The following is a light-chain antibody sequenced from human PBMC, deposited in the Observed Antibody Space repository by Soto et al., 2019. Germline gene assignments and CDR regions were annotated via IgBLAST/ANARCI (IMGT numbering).Light chain of an antibody. V-gene: IGKV3-15*01. CDR3: QQYNNWTPIT. CDR1: QSVSGK. Sequence: EIVMTQSPATLSVSPGESATLSCRASQSVSGKLAWYQQKPGQAPRLLTYDAYTRATGIPARFRGSGSGTEFTLSISSLQSEDFEVYYCQQYNNWTPITFGQGTRMEIK. J-gene: IGKJ5*01. CDR2: DAY.